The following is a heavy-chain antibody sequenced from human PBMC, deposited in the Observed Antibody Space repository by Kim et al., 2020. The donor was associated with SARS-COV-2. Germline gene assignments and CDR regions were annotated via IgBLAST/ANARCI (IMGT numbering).Heavy chain of an antibody. CDR1: GFTFSTYC. V-gene: IGHV3-74*01. J-gene: IGHJ4*02. CDR3: ARGGDGSNYGLDY. Sequence: GGSLRLSCGASGFTFSTYCMHWVLQAPGQGLECVSRIDLHCSSTDYAYSVKGRFTISRDNAKNTLYLQVDILRGEDTGEYYCARGGDGSNYGLDYCGQGTPVTFSS. CDR2: IDLHCSST. D-gene: IGHD4-4*01.